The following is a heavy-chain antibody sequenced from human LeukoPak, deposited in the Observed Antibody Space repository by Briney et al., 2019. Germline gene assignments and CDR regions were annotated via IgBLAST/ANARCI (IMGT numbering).Heavy chain of an antibody. D-gene: IGHD3-3*01. CDR2: IYYSGST. Sequence: SETLSLTCTVSGGSISSSSYYWGWIRQPPGKGLEWIGSIYYSGSTYYNPSLKSRVTISVDTSKNQFSLKLSSVTAADTAVYYCARHVTHYDFWSGYGYYFDYWGQGTLVTVSS. V-gene: IGHV4-39*01. J-gene: IGHJ4*02. CDR3: ARHVTHYDFWSGYGYYFDY. CDR1: GGSISSSSYY.